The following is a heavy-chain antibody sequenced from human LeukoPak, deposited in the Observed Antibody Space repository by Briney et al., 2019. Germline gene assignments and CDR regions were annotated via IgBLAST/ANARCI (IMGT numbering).Heavy chain of an antibody. CDR3: ARGGIHSGYYHFDS. Sequence: GGSLRLSCAASGLTFSNYWMTWVRQAPGKGLEWVAIIKQEGVETYYAESVKGRFTISRDNAKNSLFLEMNSPRDDDTAVYYCARGGIHSGYYHFDSWGRGTPVSVSS. CDR1: GLTFSNYW. CDR2: IKQEGVET. J-gene: IGHJ4*02. V-gene: IGHV3-7*01. D-gene: IGHD3-22*01.